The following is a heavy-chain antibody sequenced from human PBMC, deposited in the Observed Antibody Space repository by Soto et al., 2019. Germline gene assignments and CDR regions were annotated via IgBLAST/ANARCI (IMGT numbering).Heavy chain of an antibody. CDR1: GFTFSTYW. CDR2: INGDGSST. CDR3: ATYGQNYYYYGMDV. V-gene: IGHV3-74*01. J-gene: IGHJ6*02. Sequence: EVQQVESGGGLVQPGESLRLSCAASGFTFSTYWMHWVRQAPGKGLVWVSRINGDGSSTNYADSVEGRFTISRDNAKNTLYLQMNSLRDEDTAVYYCATYGQNYYYYGMDVWGQGTTVTVSS. D-gene: IGHD3-10*01.